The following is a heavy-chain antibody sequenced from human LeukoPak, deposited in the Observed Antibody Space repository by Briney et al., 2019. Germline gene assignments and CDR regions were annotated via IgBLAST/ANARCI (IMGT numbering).Heavy chain of an antibody. V-gene: IGHV4-4*09. CDR1: GVSMSAYQ. Sequence: PSETLSLTCTVSGVSMSAYQWRWVRQSPEKGLEWIGCINTKGETSYNPSLKSRVTTSVDTSKRQFTLRLTSVTAADTAVYYCATSNDAKIAPFDHWGQGAPVTACS. D-gene: IGHD2-21*01. CDR3: ATSNDAKIAPFDH. J-gene: IGHJ4*02. CDR2: INTKGET.